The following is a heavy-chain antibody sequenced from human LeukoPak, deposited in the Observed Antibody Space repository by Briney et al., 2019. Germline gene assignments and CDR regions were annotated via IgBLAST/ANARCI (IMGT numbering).Heavy chain of an antibody. CDR1: GASVGSTNYY. CDR2: IYYSDNP. V-gene: IGHV4-39*07. J-gene: IGHJ4*02. D-gene: IGHD3-9*01. Sequence: SETLSLTCTVSGASVGSTNYYWGWIRQPPGKGLEWIGSIYYSDNPQYNPSLKSRVTISVDTSKNQVSLQLYSVTAADTAVYYCARVLYYDVLTGYYSQYYFDYWGRGTLVTVSS. CDR3: ARVLYYDVLTGYYSQYYFDY.